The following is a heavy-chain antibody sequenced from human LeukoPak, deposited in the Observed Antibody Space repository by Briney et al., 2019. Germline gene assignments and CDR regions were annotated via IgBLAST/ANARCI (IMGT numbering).Heavy chain of an antibody. J-gene: IGHJ4*02. CDR3: RVARLRVGFDY. CDR1: GYTFTGYG. CDR2: ISAYNGNT. Sequence: GASVKVSCKASGYTFTGYGISWVRQAPGQGLEWMGWISAYNGNTNYAQKLQGRVTITADESTSTAYMELSSLRSEDTAVYYCRVARLRVGFDYWGQGTLVTVSS. V-gene: IGHV1-18*01. D-gene: IGHD5-12*01.